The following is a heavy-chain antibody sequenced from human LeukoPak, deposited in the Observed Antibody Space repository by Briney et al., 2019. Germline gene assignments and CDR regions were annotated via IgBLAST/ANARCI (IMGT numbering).Heavy chain of an antibody. CDR3: ARGESSKNSSSWYYFDY. Sequence: PSETLSLTCAVYGGSFSGNYWSWIRQPPGKGLEWIGEINHSGSTNYNPSLKSRVTISVDTSKNQFSLKLSSVTAADTAVYYCARGESSKNSSSWYYFDYWGQGTLVTVSS. J-gene: IGHJ4*02. D-gene: IGHD6-13*01. CDR1: GGSFSGNY. CDR2: INHSGST. V-gene: IGHV4-34*01.